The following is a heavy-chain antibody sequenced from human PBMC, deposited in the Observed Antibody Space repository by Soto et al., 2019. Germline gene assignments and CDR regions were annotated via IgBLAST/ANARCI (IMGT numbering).Heavy chain of an antibody. CDR2: ISAYNGNT. CDR3: ARERDDRSWSSVEYLQY. Sequence: ASVKVSCKASGYTFSNYGINWVRQAPGQGLEWMGWISAYNGNTNYLEKLQGRVTVTTDTSTSTAYMELRSLRFDDTAAYYCARERDDRSWSSVEYLQYWGQGTLVTVSS. CDR1: GYTFSNYG. V-gene: IGHV1-18*01. J-gene: IGHJ1*01. D-gene: IGHD2-2*01.